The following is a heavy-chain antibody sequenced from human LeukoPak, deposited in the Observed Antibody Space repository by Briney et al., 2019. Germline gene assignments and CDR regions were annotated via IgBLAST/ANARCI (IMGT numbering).Heavy chain of an antibody. V-gene: IGHV3-20*04. J-gene: IGHJ4*02. D-gene: IGHD5-12*01. CDR3: ARDSGHTGYDLLDY. Sequence: PGGPLRLSCAASGFTFDDYGMSWVRQAPGKGLEWVSGINWNGGSTGYADSVKGRFTISRDNAKNSLYLQMNGLRAEDTAVYYCARDSGHTGYDLLDYWGQGTLVTVSS. CDR1: GFTFDDYG. CDR2: INWNGGST.